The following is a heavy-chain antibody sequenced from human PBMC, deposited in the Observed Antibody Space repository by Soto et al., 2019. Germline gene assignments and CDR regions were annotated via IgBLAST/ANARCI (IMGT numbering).Heavy chain of an antibody. CDR2: IFHSGTP. Sequence: SETLSLTCAFSSDSISSGYYCDWIRQPPGKGLEWIGSIFHSGTPYYNPSLKSRLTISMDTSKTQFSLKLTSVTAADTAVYYCARRGSRSSSALPSYDYWGRGILVTVSS. J-gene: IGHJ4*02. CDR1: SDSISSGYY. D-gene: IGHD3-22*01. V-gene: IGHV4-38-2*01. CDR3: ARRGSRSSSALPSYDY.